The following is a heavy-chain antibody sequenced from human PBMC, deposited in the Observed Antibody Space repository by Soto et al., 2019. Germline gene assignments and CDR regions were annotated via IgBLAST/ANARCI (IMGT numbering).Heavy chain of an antibody. CDR1: GYSFTSYW. CDR3: ALPLYGGGDGPLGGGDAFDI. J-gene: IGHJ3*02. D-gene: IGHD2-21*02. V-gene: IGHV5-51*01. CDR2: IYPGDSDT. Sequence: PGESLKISCKGSGYSFTSYWIGWVRQMPGKGLEWMGIIYPGDSDTRYSPSFQGQVTISADKSISTAYLQWSSLKASDTAMYYCALPLYGGGDGPLGGGDAFDIWGQGPMVTVSS.